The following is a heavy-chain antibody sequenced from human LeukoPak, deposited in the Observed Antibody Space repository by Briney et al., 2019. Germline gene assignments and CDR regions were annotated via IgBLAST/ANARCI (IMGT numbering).Heavy chain of an antibody. CDR3: ARGRTLRFLEWLVFDY. V-gene: IGHV3-66*02. CDR2: IYSGGST. CDR1: GFTVSSNY. D-gene: IGHD3-3*01. Sequence: PGGSLRLSCAASGFTVSSNYMSCVRQAPGKGLEWVSVIYSGGSTYYADAVKGRFTISRENSKNTQYLQMNSLRAEDTAVYYCARGRTLRFLEWLVFDYWGQGTLVTVSS. J-gene: IGHJ4*02.